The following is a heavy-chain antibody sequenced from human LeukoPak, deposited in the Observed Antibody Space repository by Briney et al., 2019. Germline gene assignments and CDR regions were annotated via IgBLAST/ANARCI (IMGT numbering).Heavy chain of an antibody. CDR2: IHYTGST. J-gene: IGHJ5*02. D-gene: IGHD3-9*01. CDR1: GGSISTYY. Sequence: SETLSLTCTVSGGSISTYYWSWIRQSPGKGLEWIGYIHYTGSTNYSPSLKSRVTMLIDTSKNQFSLKLSSVTAADTAVYCCARGRYSAGDNWFDPWGQGTLVTVSS. CDR3: ARGRYSAGDNWFDP. V-gene: IGHV4-59*01.